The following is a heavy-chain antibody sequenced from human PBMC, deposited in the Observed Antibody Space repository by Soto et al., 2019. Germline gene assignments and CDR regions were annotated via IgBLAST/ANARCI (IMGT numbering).Heavy chain of an antibody. Sequence: GGSLRLSCAASGFAFSSYWMSWVRQAPGKGLEWVANIKQDGSEKYYVDSVKGRFTISRDNAKNSLYLQMNSLRAEDTAVYYCARGWFLEGVSPERYNWFDPWGQGTLVTVS. D-gene: IGHD3-3*01. J-gene: IGHJ5*02. CDR1: GFAFSSYW. CDR2: IKQDGSEK. CDR3: ARGWFLEGVSPERYNWFDP. V-gene: IGHV3-7*04.